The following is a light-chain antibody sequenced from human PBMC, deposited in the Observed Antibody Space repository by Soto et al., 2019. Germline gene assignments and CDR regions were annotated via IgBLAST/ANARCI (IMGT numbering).Light chain of an antibody. V-gene: IGLV2-23*01. CDR2: EGS. CDR1: SSDVGSYNL. Sequence: QYALTQPASVSGSPGQSITISCTGTSSDVGSYNLVSWYQQHPGKAPKLMIYEGSQRPSGVSNRFSGSKSGNTSSLTISGLQGEDEADYYCCSYVGSTYGVVFGGGTKLTVL. CDR3: CSYVGSTYGVV. J-gene: IGLJ2*01.